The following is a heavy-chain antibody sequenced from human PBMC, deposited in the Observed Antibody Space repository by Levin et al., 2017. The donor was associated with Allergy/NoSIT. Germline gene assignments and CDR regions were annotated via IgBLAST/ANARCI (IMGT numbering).Heavy chain of an antibody. V-gene: IGHV3-66*01. Sequence: GESLKISCAASGFTVSSNYMSWVRQAPGKGLEWVSVIYSSGSTYYADSVKGRFTISRDNSKNTLYLQMNSLRAEDTAVYYCARDRGSSGWFYWYFDLWGRGTLVTVSS. CDR3: ARDRGSSGWFYWYFDL. CDR1: GFTVSSNY. CDR2: IYSSGST. D-gene: IGHD6-19*01. J-gene: IGHJ2*01.